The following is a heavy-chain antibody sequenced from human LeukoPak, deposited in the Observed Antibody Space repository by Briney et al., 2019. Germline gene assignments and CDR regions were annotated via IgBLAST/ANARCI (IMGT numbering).Heavy chain of an antibody. V-gene: IGHV1-2*02. D-gene: IGHD6-13*01. Sequence: ASVKVSCKASGYTFTGHYMHWVRRAPGQGLEWMGWINPKNAGTNFAQRFQGRVTMTRDTSISTVYMELSRLRSDDTALYYCARTLYIAAVPGGFDYRGQGTLITVSS. CDR1: GYTFTGHY. J-gene: IGHJ4*02. CDR3: ARTLYIAAVPGGFDY. CDR2: INPKNAGT.